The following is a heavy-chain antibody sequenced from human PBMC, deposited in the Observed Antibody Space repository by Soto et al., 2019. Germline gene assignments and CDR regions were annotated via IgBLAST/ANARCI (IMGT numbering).Heavy chain of an antibody. Sequence: GSLRLSCEASGFAFSDYYMAWIRQRPGEGPQWIAFVNPEGTSVFYPDSVKGRFTIARENARNSLSLHMTSLRVEDTATYYCARDRAMATMTFDSWGQGSQVTVSS. D-gene: IGHD2-21*02. J-gene: IGHJ4*02. V-gene: IGHV3-11*01. CDR2: VNPEGTSV. CDR1: GFAFSDYY. CDR3: ARDRAMATMTFDS.